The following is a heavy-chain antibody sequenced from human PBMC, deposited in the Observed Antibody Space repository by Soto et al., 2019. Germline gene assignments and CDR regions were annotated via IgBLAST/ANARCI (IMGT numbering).Heavy chain of an antibody. CDR3: ARASFMGRRNWVDP. J-gene: IGHJ5*02. V-gene: IGHV4-34*01. CDR1: GGSFSGYY. CDR2: INHSGST. D-gene: IGHD3-16*01. Sequence: SETLSLTCAVYGGSFSGYYWSWIRQPPGKGLEWIGEINHSGSTNYNPSLKSRVTISVDTSKNPFSLKLSSVTAADTAVYYCARASFMGRRNWVDPWGQGTLVTVS.